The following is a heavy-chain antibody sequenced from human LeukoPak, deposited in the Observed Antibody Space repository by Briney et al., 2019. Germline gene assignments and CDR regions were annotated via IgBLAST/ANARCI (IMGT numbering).Heavy chain of an antibody. CDR2: ISSSSSTI. CDR1: GFTFSSYE. J-gene: IGHJ4*02. V-gene: IGHV3-48*03. Sequence: GGSLRLSCAASGFTFSSYEMNWVRQAPGKGLEWVSYISSSSSTIYYADSVKGRFTISRDNAKNSLYLQMNSLRAEDTAVYYCAWDSYGTVPSYWGQGTLVTVSS. D-gene: IGHD5-18*01. CDR3: AWDSYGTVPSY.